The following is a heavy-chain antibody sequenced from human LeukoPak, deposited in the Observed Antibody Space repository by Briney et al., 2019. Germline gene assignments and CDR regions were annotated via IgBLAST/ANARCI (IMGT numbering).Heavy chain of an antibody. CDR3: ARDDAVDGGYLDY. CDR2: IRGSGDRT. J-gene: IGHJ4*02. V-gene: IGHV3-23*01. CDR1: GFRFTNYA. Sequence: PGGSLRLSCVASGFRFTNYAMTWVRQAPGEGLEWVSAIRGSGDRTSYVDSVEGRFTISRDKSKNTLYLQMNSLRAEDTAVYYCARDDAVDGGYLDYWGQGALVTVYS. D-gene: IGHD6-19*01.